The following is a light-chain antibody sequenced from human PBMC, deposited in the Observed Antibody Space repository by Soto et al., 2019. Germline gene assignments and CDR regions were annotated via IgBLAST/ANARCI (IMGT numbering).Light chain of an antibody. J-gene: IGKJ1*01. CDR3: QQYNNWPRT. Sequence: EIVLTQSPATLSSFPGDRVTLSCRASQYINTRLAWYQHRPGQAPKLLIYQTSLRAAGIPARFSGSGSGTEFTLTISSLQSEDFAFYYCQQYNNWPRTFGQGTKVDIK. CDR2: QTS. V-gene: IGKV3D-15*01. CDR1: QYINTR.